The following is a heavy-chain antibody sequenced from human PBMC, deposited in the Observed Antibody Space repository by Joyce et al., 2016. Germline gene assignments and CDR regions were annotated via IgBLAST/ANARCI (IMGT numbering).Heavy chain of an antibody. CDR2: ISYDGSIK. Sequence: VQLVESGGGVVQPGRSLRLSCAASGFTFSTYGMHWVRQAPGKGLEWVAVISYDGSIKYYADSVKVRFTISRDSSKNTLYLQMNGLRVEDTAIYYCAKDVHYRDYTGSLDDWGQGTLVTVSS. J-gene: IGHJ4*02. V-gene: IGHV3-30*18. CDR1: GFTFSTYG. CDR3: AKDVHYRDYTGSLDD. D-gene: IGHD4-17*01.